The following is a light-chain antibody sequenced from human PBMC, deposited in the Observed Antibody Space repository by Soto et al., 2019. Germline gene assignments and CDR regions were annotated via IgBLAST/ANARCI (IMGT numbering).Light chain of an antibody. CDR1: QSVSSY. J-gene: IGKJ4*01. Sequence: EILLTQSPATPSLSPGERATLSCRASQSVSSYLAWYQQKPGQAPRLLIYDASNRATGIPARFSGSGSGTDFTLTISSLEPEDFAVYYCQQRSNFGGGTKVEIK. CDR3: QQRSN. V-gene: IGKV3-11*01. CDR2: DAS.